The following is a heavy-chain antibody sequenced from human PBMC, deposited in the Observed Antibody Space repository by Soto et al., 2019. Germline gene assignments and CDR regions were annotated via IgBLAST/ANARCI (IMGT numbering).Heavy chain of an antibody. Sequence: SVKISCKASGFTFFTSAVQWVRQARGQGLEWIGWIVVGSGNTNYAQKFQERVTITRDMSTNTAYMELTSLRSEDTAVYYCAADPYCGGDCYFDYWGQGIMVTVSS. CDR1: GFTFFTSA. J-gene: IGHJ4*02. CDR3: AADPYCGGDCYFDY. D-gene: IGHD2-21*02. V-gene: IGHV1-58*01. CDR2: IVVGSGNT.